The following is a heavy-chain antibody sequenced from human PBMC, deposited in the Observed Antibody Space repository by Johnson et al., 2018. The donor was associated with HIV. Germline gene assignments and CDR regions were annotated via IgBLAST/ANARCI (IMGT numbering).Heavy chain of an antibody. J-gene: IGHJ3*02. CDR1: GFTFDDYA. D-gene: IGHD1-1*01. V-gene: IGHV3-9*01. Sequence: VQLVESGGGLVQPGRSLRLSCAASGFTFDDYAMHWVRQVPGKGLEWVSGISWNRDNIGYADSVKGRFTISRDSAKNSLYLQMNSLRAEDTAFYYCAKDNWNDPERLIWGQGTMVTVSS. CDR3: AKDNWNDPERLI. CDR2: ISWNRDNI.